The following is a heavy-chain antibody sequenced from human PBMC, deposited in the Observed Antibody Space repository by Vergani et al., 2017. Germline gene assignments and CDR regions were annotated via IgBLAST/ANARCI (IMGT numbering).Heavy chain of an antibody. CDR1: GGTFSSYA. J-gene: IGHJ4*02. CDR2: IIPIFGTA. V-gene: IGHV1-69*13. Sequence: QVQLVQSGAEVKKPGSSVKVSCKASGGTFSSYAISWVRQAPGQGLEWMGRIIPIFGTANYAQKFQGRVTITADESTSTAYMELSSLRSEDTAVYYCAGDGADDYVWGSYRPSDYWGQGTLVTVSS. D-gene: IGHD3-16*02. CDR3: AGDGADDYVWGSYRPSDY.